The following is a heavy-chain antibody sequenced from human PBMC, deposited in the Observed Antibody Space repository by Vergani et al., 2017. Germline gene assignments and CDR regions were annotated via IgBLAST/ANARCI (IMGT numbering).Heavy chain of an antibody. CDR2: ISSSSSYI. D-gene: IGHD3-10*01. J-gene: IGHJ4*02. CDR3: AKDRPPKITMVRDNDY. V-gene: IGHV3-21*01. Sequence: EVQLVESGGGLIQPGGSLRLSCAASGFTVSSYSMNWVRQAPGKGLEWVSSISSSSSYIYYADSVKGRFTISRDNAKNSLYLQMNSLRAEDTAVYYCAKDRPPKITMVRDNDYWGQGTLVTVSS. CDR1: GFTVSSYS.